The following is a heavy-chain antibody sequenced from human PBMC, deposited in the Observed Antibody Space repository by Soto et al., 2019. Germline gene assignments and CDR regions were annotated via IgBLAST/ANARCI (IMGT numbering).Heavy chain of an antibody. J-gene: IGHJ4*02. CDR2: ISYSGST. Sequence: SETLSLTCTVSGASISSNTYYWSWIRQPPGKGLEWIGFISYSGSTYYSTSLKSRVTISVDTSKSQFSLNLSFVTAADTSVYYCATMGTPATGLYFFDYWGQGSLVTVSS. V-gene: IGHV4-30-4*01. D-gene: IGHD2-15*01. CDR3: ATMGTPATGLYFFDY. CDR1: GASISSNTYY.